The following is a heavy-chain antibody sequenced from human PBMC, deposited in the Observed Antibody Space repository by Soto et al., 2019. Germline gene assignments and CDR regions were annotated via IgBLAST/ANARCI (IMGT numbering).Heavy chain of an antibody. D-gene: IGHD2-21*02. J-gene: IGHJ4*02. CDR1: GGTFSSYA. CDR2: IIPIFGTA. V-gene: IGHV1-69*12. Sequence: QVQLVQSGAEVKKPGSSVKVSCKASGGTFSSYAISWVRQAPGQGLEWMGGIIPIFGTANYAQKFQGRVTITADESTSTAYMELSSLRSEATAVYYSARHDAEAPYCYGDCYLDYWGQGTLVTVSS. CDR3: ARHDAEAPYCYGDCYLDY.